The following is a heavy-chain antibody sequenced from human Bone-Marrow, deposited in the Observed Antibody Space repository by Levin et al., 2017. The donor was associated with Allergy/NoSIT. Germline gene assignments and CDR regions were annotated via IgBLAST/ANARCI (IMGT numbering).Heavy chain of an antibody. D-gene: IGHD2-15*01. J-gene: IGHJ4*02. CDR2: IRSKAYGGTT. CDR1: GFTFRDYA. Sequence: QPGGSLRLSCTASGFTFRDYAMSWFRQAPGKGLEWVGFIRSKAYGGTTEYAASVKGRFTISRDDSKSIAYLQMNSLKTEDTAVYYCTREREGYCSGGSCYSRSIYWGQGTLVTVSS. CDR3: TREREGYCSGGSCYSRSIY. V-gene: IGHV3-49*03.